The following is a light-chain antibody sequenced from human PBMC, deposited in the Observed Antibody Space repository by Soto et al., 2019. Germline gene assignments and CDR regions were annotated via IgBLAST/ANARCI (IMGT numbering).Light chain of an antibody. V-gene: IGKV1-5*03. J-gene: IGKJ1*01. CDR3: QHYNSYSEA. Sequence: DSQMTQSPSTLSGSVGDRVTITCRASQTISSWLAWYQQKPGKAPKLLIYKASTLKSGVPSRFSGSGSGTEFTLTISSLQLDDFATYYCQHYNSYSEAFGQRTKVDIK. CDR1: QTISSW. CDR2: KAS.